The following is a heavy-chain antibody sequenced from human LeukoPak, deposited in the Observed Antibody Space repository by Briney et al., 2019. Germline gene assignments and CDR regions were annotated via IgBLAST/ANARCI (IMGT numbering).Heavy chain of an antibody. CDR3: ARDPFPAEKYYYDSSGYYPFDY. D-gene: IGHD3-22*01. J-gene: IGHJ4*02. CDR1: GFTFSSYG. V-gene: IGHV3-33*01. CDR2: IWYDGSNK. Sequence: GGSLRLSCAASGFTFSSYGMHWVRQAPGKGLEWVAVIWYDGSNKYYADSVKGRFTISRDNSKNTLYLQMNSLRAEDTAVYYCARDPFPAEKYYYDSSGYYPFDYWGQGTLVTVSS.